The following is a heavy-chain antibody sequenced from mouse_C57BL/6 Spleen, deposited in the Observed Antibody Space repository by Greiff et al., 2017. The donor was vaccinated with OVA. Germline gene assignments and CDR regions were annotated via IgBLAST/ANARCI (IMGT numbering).Heavy chain of an antibody. J-gene: IGHJ1*03. D-gene: IGHD1-1*01. Sequence: QVQLQQPGAELVKPGASVKMSCKASGYTFTSYWITWVKQRPGQGLEWIGDIYPGSGSTNYNEKFKSKATLTVDTSSSTAYMQLSSLTSEDSAVFYCAKERMYYGSSYGYFDVWGTGTTVTVSS. CDR2: IYPGSGST. CDR1: GYTFTSYW. V-gene: IGHV1-55*01. CDR3: AKERMYYGSSYGYFDV.